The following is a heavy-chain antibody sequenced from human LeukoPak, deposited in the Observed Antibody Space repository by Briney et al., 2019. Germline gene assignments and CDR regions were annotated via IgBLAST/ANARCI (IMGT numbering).Heavy chain of an antibody. J-gene: IGHJ4*02. CDR2: ISGSGGST. Sequence: GGSLRLSCAASGFSFKLSAMSWVRQAPGKGLEWVSAISGSGGSTYYADSVKGRFTISRDNSKNTLYLQMNSLRAEDTAVYYCAKAFIAVDFDYWGQGTLVTVSS. CDR1: GFSFKLSA. CDR3: AKAFIAVDFDY. D-gene: IGHD2-15*01. V-gene: IGHV3-23*01.